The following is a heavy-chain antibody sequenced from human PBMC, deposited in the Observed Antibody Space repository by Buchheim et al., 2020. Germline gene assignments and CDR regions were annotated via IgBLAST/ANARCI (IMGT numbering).Heavy chain of an antibody. Sequence: EVQLVESGGGLVQPGGSLRLSCAASGFTFSSYWMSWVRQAPGKGLEWVANIKQGGSGKYYVDSVKGRFTISRDNAKNSLYLQMNSLRAEDTAVYYCAAFYYDRRAVFDYWGQGTL. CDR1: GFTFSSYW. CDR3: AAFYYDRRAVFDY. CDR2: IKQGGSGK. V-gene: IGHV3-7*03. J-gene: IGHJ4*02. D-gene: IGHD3-22*01.